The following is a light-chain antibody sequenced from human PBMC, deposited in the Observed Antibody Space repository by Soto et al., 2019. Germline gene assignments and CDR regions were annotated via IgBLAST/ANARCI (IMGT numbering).Light chain of an antibody. J-gene: IGKJ1*01. CDR2: GAS. CDR1: QGIAKD. V-gene: IGKV1-6*01. CDR3: LQDYYSFRT. Sequence: AIQLTQSPSSLSASVGDRVTITCRASQGIAKDLGWYQQKPGKAPRLLIFGASFLQSGVPSRFSGSGSGTDLSLTIYGLQPEDFATYVCLQDYYSFRTFGQGTKVAIK.